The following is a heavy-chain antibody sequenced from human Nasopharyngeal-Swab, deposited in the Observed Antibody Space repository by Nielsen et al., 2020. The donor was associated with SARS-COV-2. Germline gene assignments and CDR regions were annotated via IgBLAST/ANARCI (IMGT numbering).Heavy chain of an antibody. CDR3: ARANRSGIFGVVLNFDY. V-gene: IGHV4-31*03. CDR2: IYYSGST. D-gene: IGHD3-3*01. CDR1: GGSISSGGYY. J-gene: IGHJ4*02. Sequence: SETLSPTCTVPGGSISSGGYYWSWIRQHPGKGLEWIGYIYYSGSTYYNPSLKSRVTISVDTSKNQFSLKLSSVTAADTAVYYCARANRSGIFGVVLNFDYWGQGTLVTVSS.